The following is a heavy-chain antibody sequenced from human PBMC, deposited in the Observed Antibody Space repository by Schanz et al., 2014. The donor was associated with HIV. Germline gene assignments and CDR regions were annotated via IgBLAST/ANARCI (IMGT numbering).Heavy chain of an antibody. V-gene: IGHV3-21*01. Sequence: EVQLVESGGGLVQPGGSLRLSCAASGFTFSSYSMNWVRQAPGKGLEWVSSISSSSSYIYYADSMKGRFTISRDNAKNSLYLQMNSLRAEDTAVYYCANTEFPYSSSSDYYYGMDVWGQGTTVTVSS. D-gene: IGHD6-6*01. J-gene: IGHJ6*02. CDR3: ANTEFPYSSSSDYYYGMDV. CDR2: ISSSSSYI. CDR1: GFTFSSYS.